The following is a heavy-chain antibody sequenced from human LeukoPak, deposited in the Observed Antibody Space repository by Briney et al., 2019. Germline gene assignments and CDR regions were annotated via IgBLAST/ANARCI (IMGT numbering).Heavy chain of an antibody. CDR3: ARRGGYGDSYWYFDL. V-gene: IGHV4-39*07. D-gene: IGHD4-17*01. Sequence: SETLSLTCTVSGGSISSSSYYWGWIRQPPGKGLEWNGSIYSSGSTYYNPSLRSRVTISVDTSKNQFSLKLSSVTAEDTAVYYCARRGGYGDSYWYFDLWGRGTLVTVSS. J-gene: IGHJ2*01. CDR2: IYSSGST. CDR1: GGSISSSSYY.